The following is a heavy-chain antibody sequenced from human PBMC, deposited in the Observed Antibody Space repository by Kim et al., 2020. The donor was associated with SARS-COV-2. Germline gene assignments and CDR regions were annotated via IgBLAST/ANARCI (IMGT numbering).Heavy chain of an antibody. J-gene: IGHJ4*02. Sequence: GGSLRLSCAASGFTFSRSWMNWVRQTPGKGLEGVANIKNDGNEKNYVDSVKGRFTISRDNSENSVYLQMNSLRAEDTAVYYCVKALGSRPEGYWGQGTLVTVSS. CDR1: GFTFSRSW. D-gene: IGHD2-2*01. CDR3: VKALGSRPEGY. V-gene: IGHV3-7*01. CDR2: IKNDGNEK.